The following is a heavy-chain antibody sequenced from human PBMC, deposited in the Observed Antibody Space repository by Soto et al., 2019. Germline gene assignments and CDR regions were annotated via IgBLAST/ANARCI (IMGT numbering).Heavy chain of an antibody. D-gene: IGHD3-22*01. CDR2: IIPIFGTA. J-gene: IGHJ6*02. V-gene: IGHV1-69*13. CDR1: GGTFSSYA. Sequence: SVKVSCKTSGGTFSSYAISWVRQAPGQGLEWMGGIIPIFGTANYAQKFQGRVTITADESTSTAYMELSSLRSEDTAVYYCSRDSYDSSGSGYYGMDVWGQGTTVTVSS. CDR3: SRDSYDSSGSGYYGMDV.